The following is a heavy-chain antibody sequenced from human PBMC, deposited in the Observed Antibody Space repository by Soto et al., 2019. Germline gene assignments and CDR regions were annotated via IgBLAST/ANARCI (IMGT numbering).Heavy chain of an antibody. Sequence: PETLCLTCAVYGGSFSGYYWSWILKPPGKGLEWIGEINHSGSTNYNPSLKSRVTIPVDTYKNQLSLQLTSVTAADTAVYYCARSQSGVLRCLEWSHRSNYYRMDACGKGTTVT. J-gene: IGHJ6*03. D-gene: IGHD3-3*01. CDR3: ARSQSGVLRCLEWSHRSNYYRMDA. CDR2: INHSGST. CDR1: GGSFSGYY. V-gene: IGHV4-34*01.